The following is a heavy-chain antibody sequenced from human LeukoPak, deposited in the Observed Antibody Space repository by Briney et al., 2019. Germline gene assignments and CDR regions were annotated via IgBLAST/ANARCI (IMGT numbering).Heavy chain of an antibody. Sequence: PGGSLRLSCAASGFTFSSYGMHWVRQAPGKGLEWVAVIWYDGSNKYYADSVKGRLTISRDNSKNTLYLQMNSLRAEDTAVYYCARGPPYSSGWSYFDYWGQGTLVTVSS. D-gene: IGHD6-19*01. CDR3: ARGPPYSSGWSYFDY. J-gene: IGHJ4*02. CDR2: IWYDGSNK. V-gene: IGHV3-33*01. CDR1: GFTFSSYG.